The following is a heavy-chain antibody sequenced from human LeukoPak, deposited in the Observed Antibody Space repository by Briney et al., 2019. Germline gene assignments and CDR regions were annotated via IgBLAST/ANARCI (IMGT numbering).Heavy chain of an antibody. J-gene: IGHJ6*02. Sequence: ASVKVPCKVSGYTLTELSMHWVRQAPGKGLEWMGGFDPEDGETIYAQKFQGRATMTEDTSTDTAYMELSSLRSEDTAVYYCAGMKSSNFYYYSYGMDVWGQGTRVTVSS. CDR3: AGMKSSNFYYYSYGMDV. D-gene: IGHD4-11*01. CDR2: FDPEDGET. CDR1: GYTLTELS. V-gene: IGHV1-24*01.